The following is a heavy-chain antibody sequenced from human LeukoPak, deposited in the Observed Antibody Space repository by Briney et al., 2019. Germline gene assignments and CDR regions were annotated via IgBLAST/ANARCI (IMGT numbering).Heavy chain of an antibody. J-gene: IGHJ5*02. Sequence: TSETLSLTCTVSGGSVSSGSYYWSWIRQPPGKGLEWIGYIYYSGSTNYNPSLKSRVTISVDTSKNQFSLKLSSVTAADTAVYYCARIASAYYDFWSGYRWFDPWGQGTLVTVSS. CDR3: ARIASAYYDFWSGYRWFDP. CDR2: IYYSGST. D-gene: IGHD3-3*01. V-gene: IGHV4-61*01. CDR1: GGSVSSGSYY.